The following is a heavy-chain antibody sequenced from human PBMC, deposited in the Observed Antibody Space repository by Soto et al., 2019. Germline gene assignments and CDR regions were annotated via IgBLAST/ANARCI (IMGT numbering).Heavy chain of an antibody. CDR1: GCTFSSYA. Sequence: GGSLRLSCAASGCTFSSYAMHWVRQDPGKGLEWVAVISYDGSNKYYADSVKGRFTISRDNSKNSLYLQMNSLRAEDTAVYYCARHPERIAEIGWFDPWGQGTLVTVSS. V-gene: IGHV3-30-3*01. J-gene: IGHJ5*02. CDR3: ARHPERIAEIGWFDP. CDR2: ISYDGSNK. D-gene: IGHD6-13*01.